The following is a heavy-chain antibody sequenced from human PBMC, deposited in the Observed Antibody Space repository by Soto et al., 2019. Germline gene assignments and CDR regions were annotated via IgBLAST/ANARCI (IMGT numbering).Heavy chain of an antibody. J-gene: IGHJ5*02. Sequence: XGTLSLTGTVSGAALSSGAYFYTWVRQPPGKGLEWLGYIYYSGGTNYNPSLKSRVTISLDKSKSQFSLRLISVTAADTAVYYCTREQSDDNYFDPWGQGTLVTVSS. CDR1: GAALSSGAYF. CDR2: IYYSGGT. D-gene: IGHD6-19*01. V-gene: IGHV4-61*08. CDR3: TREQSDDNYFDP.